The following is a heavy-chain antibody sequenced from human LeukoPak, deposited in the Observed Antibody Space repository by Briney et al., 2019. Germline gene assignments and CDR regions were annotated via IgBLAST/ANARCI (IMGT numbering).Heavy chain of an antibody. CDR1: GFTFSDHY. Sequence: GGSLRLSCAASGFTFSDHYMDWVRQAPGKGLEWVGRIKSKTDGGTTDYAAPVKGRFTISRDDSKNTLYLQMNSLKTEDTAVYYCTIRSPRGPLDYWGQGTLVTVSS. V-gene: IGHV3-15*01. CDR2: IKSKTDGGTT. CDR3: TIRSPRGPLDY. J-gene: IGHJ4*02. D-gene: IGHD3-10*01.